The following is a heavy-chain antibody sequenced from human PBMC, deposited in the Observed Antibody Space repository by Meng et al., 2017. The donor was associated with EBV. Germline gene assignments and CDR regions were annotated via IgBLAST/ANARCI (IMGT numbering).Heavy chain of an antibody. CDR1: EFSFSNYV. Sequence: QEQRVEAGGGVVQPGRSLRLSCAASEFSFSNYVMHWVRQAPGKGLEWVAVISYDGSKKYYADSVKGRFTISRDNSKNTLYLQMSSLRPEDTAVYYCARDLGITGTVLGYWGQGTLVTVSS. J-gene: IGHJ4*02. D-gene: IGHD1-20*01. V-gene: IGHV3-30-3*01. CDR3: ARDLGITGTVLGY. CDR2: ISYDGSKK.